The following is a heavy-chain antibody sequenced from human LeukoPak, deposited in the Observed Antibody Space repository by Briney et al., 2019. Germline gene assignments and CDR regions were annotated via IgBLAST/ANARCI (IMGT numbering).Heavy chain of an antibody. Sequence: PSGSLRLSCVASGFSFSTYSRNWVRQAPGKGLEWVSYISSSGNTIYYADSVKGRFTISRDNAKNSLYLQMNSRSAADTAVYYCARGEYCSGGSCYNYYYSGMDARGQGTTVTVSS. J-gene: IGHJ6*02. CDR2: ISSSGNTI. V-gene: IGHV3-48*04. D-gene: IGHD2-15*01. CDR1: GFSFSTYS. CDR3: ARGEYCSGGSCYNYYYSGMDA.